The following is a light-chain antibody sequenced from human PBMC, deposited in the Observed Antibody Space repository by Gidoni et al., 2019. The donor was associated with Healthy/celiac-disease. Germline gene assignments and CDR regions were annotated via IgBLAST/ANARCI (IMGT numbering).Light chain of an antibody. Sequence: EIVLTQSPATLSLSPGERATLSCRASPSVSSYLAWYQQKPGQAPRLLIYDAANRATGIPARFSGSGSGTDFTLTISSLEPEEFAVYYCQQRSNWPMCSFGQGTKLEIK. V-gene: IGKV3-11*01. CDR2: DAA. CDR1: PSVSSY. CDR3: QQRSNWPMCS. J-gene: IGKJ2*04.